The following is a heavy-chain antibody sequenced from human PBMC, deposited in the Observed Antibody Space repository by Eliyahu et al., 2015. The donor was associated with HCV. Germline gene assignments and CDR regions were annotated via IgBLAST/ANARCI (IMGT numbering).Heavy chain of an antibody. D-gene: IGHD6-19*01. J-gene: IGHJ6*02. CDR3: ARDRSAIREAVAGIFGGMDV. V-gene: IGHV1-46*01. Sequence: QVQLVQSGAEVKKPGASVKVSCKASGYTFTSXYMXWVRQAHGQGLEWMGIINPSGGSTSYAQKFQGRVTMTRDTSTSTVYMELSSLRSEDTAVYYCARDRSAIREAVAGIFGGMDVWGQGTTVTVSS. CDR1: GYTFTSXY. CDR2: INPSGGST.